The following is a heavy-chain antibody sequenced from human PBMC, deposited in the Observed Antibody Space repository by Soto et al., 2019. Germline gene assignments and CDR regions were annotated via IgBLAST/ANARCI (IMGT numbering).Heavy chain of an antibody. CDR3: ARGKNSGSEMDV. D-gene: IGHD1-26*01. Sequence: SVKVSCKASGGTFSSYAISWVRQAPGQELEWMGGIIPIFGTANYAQKFQGRVTITADESTSTAYMELSRLRSEATAVYYCARGKNSGSEMDVWGQGTTVTFYS. CDR1: GGTFSSYA. V-gene: IGHV1-69*13. CDR2: IIPIFGTA. J-gene: IGHJ6*02.